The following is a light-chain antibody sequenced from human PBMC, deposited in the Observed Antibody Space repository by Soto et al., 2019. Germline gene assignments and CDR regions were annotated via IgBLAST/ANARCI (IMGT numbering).Light chain of an antibody. CDR2: DAS. V-gene: IGKV3-11*01. CDR3: QQRASWPPFT. CDR1: QDISNF. Sequence: EIVLAQSPATLSLSPGERATLSCRASQDISNFVAWYQQRPGQAPRLLIYDASNRATGIPARFSGSGSGTDFTLTIVGLEPEDFAIYYCQQRASWPPFTFGQGTKLEV. J-gene: IGKJ2*01.